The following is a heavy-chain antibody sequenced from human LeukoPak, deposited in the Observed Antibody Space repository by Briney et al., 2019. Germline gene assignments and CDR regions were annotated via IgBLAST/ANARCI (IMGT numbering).Heavy chain of an antibody. CDR2: ISGSGGST. J-gene: IGHJ4*02. V-gene: IGHV3-23*01. Sequence: PGGSLRLSCAASGFTFSSYAMSWVRQAPGKGLEWVSGISGSGGSTYYADSVKGRFTITRDNSKNTLYLQMNSLRAEDTAVYYCAILYSSSWYVGYWGQETLVTVSS. CDR1: GFTFSSYA. CDR3: AILYSSSWYVGY. D-gene: IGHD6-13*01.